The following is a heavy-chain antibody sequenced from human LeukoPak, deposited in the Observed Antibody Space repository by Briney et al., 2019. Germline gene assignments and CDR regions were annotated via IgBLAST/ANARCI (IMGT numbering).Heavy chain of an antibody. J-gene: IGHJ5*02. V-gene: IGHV1-24*01. CDR1: GSTFTYLD. CDR2: FDPEDDAT. CDR3: ASGPTYYDFWSGYPNWFDP. D-gene: IGHD3-3*01. Sequence: ASVKLSCKVSGSTFTYLDLHRERHAPGQGLEWMGGFDPEDDATIYTQKYQGRVTMAEDTSKDTAYMELSSLRSEDTAVYYCASGPTYYDFWSGYPNWFDPWGQGTLVTVSS.